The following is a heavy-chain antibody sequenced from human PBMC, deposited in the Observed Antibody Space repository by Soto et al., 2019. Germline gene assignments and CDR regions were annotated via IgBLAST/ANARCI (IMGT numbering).Heavy chain of an antibody. D-gene: IGHD3-16*01. V-gene: IGHV4-30-4*01. Sequence: PSETLSLTCTVSGGSISSGDYYWSWIRQPPGKGLEWIGSIYYSGSTYYNPSLKSRVTISVDTSKNQFSLKLSSVTAADTAVYYCARDRPPSMITFGGVTRSGMDVWGQGTTVTVSS. CDR2: IYYSGST. CDR1: GGSISSGDYY. CDR3: ARDRPPSMITFGGVTRSGMDV. J-gene: IGHJ6*02.